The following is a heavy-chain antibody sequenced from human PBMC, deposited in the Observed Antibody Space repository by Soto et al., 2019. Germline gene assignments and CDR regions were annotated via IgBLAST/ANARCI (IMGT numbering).Heavy chain of an antibody. Sequence: ASVKVSCKASGYTFTRYDITWVRPATGQGLEWMGWMNPNSGNTGYAQKFQGRVTMTRNTSISTAYMELSSLRSEDTAVYYCAREIIAAAGKGWFDPWGQGTLVPVCS. CDR3: AREIIAAAGKGWFDP. V-gene: IGHV1-8*01. D-gene: IGHD6-13*01. J-gene: IGHJ5*02. CDR2: MNPNSGNT. CDR1: GYTFTRYD.